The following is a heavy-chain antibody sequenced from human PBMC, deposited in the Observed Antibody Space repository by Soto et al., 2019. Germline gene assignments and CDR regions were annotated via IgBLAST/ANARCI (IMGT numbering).Heavy chain of an antibody. CDR3: ARASDSSGYAFEI. Sequence: GGTLRLSCAASGFTFSRYGMRWVRQAPGKGLGWVAVIWYDGSNKYYADAVKGRFTISRDNSKNTLCLQTNSLTAQDTAVYYCARASDSSGYAFEIWGQGTMVTVSS. J-gene: IGHJ3*02. D-gene: IGHD3-22*01. CDR1: GFTFSRYG. V-gene: IGHV3-33*01. CDR2: IWYDGSNK.